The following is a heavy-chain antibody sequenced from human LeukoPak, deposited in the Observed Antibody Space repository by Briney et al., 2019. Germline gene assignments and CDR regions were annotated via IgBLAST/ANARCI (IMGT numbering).Heavy chain of an antibody. V-gene: IGHV4-4*02. D-gene: IGHD6-19*01. Sequence: TSETLSLTCAVSGGSISSSNWWSWVRQPPGKGLEWIGEIYHSGSTNYNPSLKSRVTISVDTSKNQFSLKLSSVTAADTAVYYCARTSSSGLVGGYYFDYWGQGTLVTVSS. J-gene: IGHJ4*02. CDR1: GGSISSSNW. CDR3: ARTSSSGLVGGYYFDY. CDR2: IYHSGST.